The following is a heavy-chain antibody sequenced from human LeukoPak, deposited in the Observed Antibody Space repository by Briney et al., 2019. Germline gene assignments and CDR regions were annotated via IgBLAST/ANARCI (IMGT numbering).Heavy chain of an antibody. Sequence: ASVKVSCKASGYTFTSYYMHWVRQAPGQGLEWMGIINPSGGSTSYAQKFQGRVTMTRDTSTSTVYMELSSLRSEDTAVYYCARALTTVPTRGYFDYWGQGTLVTVSS. CDR1: GYTFTSYY. D-gene: IGHD4-17*01. V-gene: IGHV1-46*01. J-gene: IGHJ4*02. CDR3: ARALTTVPTRGYFDY. CDR2: INPSGGST.